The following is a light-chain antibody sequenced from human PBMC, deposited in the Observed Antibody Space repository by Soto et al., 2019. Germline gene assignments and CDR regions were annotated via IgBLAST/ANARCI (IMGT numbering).Light chain of an antibody. J-gene: IGKJ5*01. CDR2: RAS. V-gene: IGKV3-15*01. CDR3: QQYNEWPIT. Sequence: EVVMTQSPATLSLSPGERATLSCRASQSVSSLLAWYQQKPGQAPRLLIYRASTRATGISGRFSGIGSGTEFTLTITSLQSEDFAVYYCQQYNEWPITFGQGTRLEI. CDR1: QSVSSL.